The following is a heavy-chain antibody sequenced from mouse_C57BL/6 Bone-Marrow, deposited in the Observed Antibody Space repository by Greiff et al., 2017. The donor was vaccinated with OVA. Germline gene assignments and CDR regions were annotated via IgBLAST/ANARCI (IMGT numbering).Heavy chain of an antibody. D-gene: IGHD4-1*01. CDR3: ARDWDENWYCDV. J-gene: IGHJ1*03. V-gene: IGHV1-69*01. CDR1: GYTFTSYW. CDR2: IDPSDSYT. Sequence: QVQLQQPGAELVMPGASVKLSCKASGYTFTSYWMHWVKQRPGQGLEWIGEIDPSDSYTNYNQKFKGKSTLTVDKSSSTAYMQLSSLTSEDSAVYYCARDWDENWYCDVWGTGTTVTVSS.